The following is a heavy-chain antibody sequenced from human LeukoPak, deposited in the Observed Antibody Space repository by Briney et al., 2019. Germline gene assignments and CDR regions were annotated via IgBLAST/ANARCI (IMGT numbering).Heavy chain of an antibody. J-gene: IGHJ4*02. CDR3: ACTSGWASSRSPFGG. D-gene: IGHD3-16*02. CDR1: GGSISSSNYY. Sequence: PSETLSLTCTVSGGSISSSNYYWGCIRQPPGKGLEWIGSMYYSRNTDYNPSLKSRVTISVDTSNNQFLLKVNSVTAADTDVYYCACTSGWASSRSPFGGWGQGTLVTVSS. CDR2: MYYSRNT. V-gene: IGHV4-39*06.